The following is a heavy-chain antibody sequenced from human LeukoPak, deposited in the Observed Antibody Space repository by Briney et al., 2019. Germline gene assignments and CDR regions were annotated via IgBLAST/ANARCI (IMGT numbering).Heavy chain of an antibody. J-gene: IGHJ4*02. Sequence: ASVKVSCKASGGSFSNYIVTWLRLAPGQGLEWMGWINTNTGNPTYAQGFTGRFVFSLDISVSTAYLQISSLKAEDTAVYYCARWYYDSSGRPYFDYWGQGTLVTVSS. D-gene: IGHD3-22*01. CDR1: GGSFSNYI. CDR2: INTNTGNP. V-gene: IGHV7-4-1*02. CDR3: ARWYYDSSGRPYFDY.